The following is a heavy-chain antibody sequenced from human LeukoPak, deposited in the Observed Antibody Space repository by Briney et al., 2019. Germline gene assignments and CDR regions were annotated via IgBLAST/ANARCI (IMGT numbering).Heavy chain of an antibody. CDR1: GFTFSTYN. J-gene: IGHJ1*01. Sequence: GGSLRLSCEASGFTFSTYNMNWVRQAPGKGLEWVSSISSSSSYIYYADSVKGRFTISRDNAKNSLYLQMNSLRAEDTAVYYCARGGYSSTLYGRYQHWGQGTLVTVSP. CDR2: ISSSSSYI. CDR3: ARGGYSSTLYGRYQH. V-gene: IGHV3-21*01. D-gene: IGHD6-13*01.